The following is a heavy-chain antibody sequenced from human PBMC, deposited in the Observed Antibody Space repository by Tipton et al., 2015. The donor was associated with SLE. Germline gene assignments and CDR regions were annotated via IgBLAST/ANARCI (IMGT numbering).Heavy chain of an antibody. CDR2: IYHTGST. CDR3: ARHPPGPPLAGWFDP. J-gene: IGHJ5*02. V-gene: IGHV4-38-2*02. Sequence: TLSLTCTVSGFSISTGYYWGWIRRPPGKGLEWIGNIYHTGSTYYNPSLKSRVTISLDTSKNQFFLKVNSMTAADTAIYYCARHPPGPPLAGWFDPWGQGTLVTVSS. CDR1: GFSISTGYY.